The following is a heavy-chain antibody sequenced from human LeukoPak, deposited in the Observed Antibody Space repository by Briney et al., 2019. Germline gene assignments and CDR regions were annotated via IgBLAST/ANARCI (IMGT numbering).Heavy chain of an antibody. V-gene: IGHV4-31*01. CDR1: GGSISSGGYY. Sequence: SETLSLTCTVSGGSISSGGYYWSWIRQHPGKGLEWIGYIYYSGSTYYNPSLKSQVTISVDTSKNQFSLKLSSVTAADTAVYYCAACGWELLHLCYWGQGTLVTVSS. CDR2: IYYSGST. D-gene: IGHD1-26*01. CDR3: AACGWELLHLCY. J-gene: IGHJ4*02.